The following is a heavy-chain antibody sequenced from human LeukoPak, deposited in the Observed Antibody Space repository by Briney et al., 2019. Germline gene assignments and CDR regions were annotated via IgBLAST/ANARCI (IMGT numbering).Heavy chain of an antibody. CDR3: ARDPSYYDSSGYLDY. J-gene: IGHJ4*02. Sequence: SSVKVSCKASVGTFSSYAISWVRQAPGQGLEWMGRIIPILGIANYAQKFQGRVTITADKSTSTAYMELSSLRSEDTAVYYCARDPSYYDSSGYLDYWGQGTLVTVSS. CDR1: VGTFSSYA. CDR2: IIPILGIA. V-gene: IGHV1-69*04. D-gene: IGHD3-22*01.